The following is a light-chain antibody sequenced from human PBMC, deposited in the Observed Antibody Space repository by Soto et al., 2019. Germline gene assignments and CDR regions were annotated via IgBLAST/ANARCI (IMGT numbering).Light chain of an antibody. J-gene: IGLJ2*01. CDR3: AAWDDSLNGPV. CDR1: SSNIGSNT. Sequence: QAVVTQPPSASGTPGQRVTISCSGDSSNIGSNTVNWYQQLPGTAPKVLIFSNNQRPSGVPDRFSGSKSGTSASLAISGLQSEDEADYYCAAWDDSLNGPVFGGGTKVTVL. CDR2: SNN. V-gene: IGLV1-44*01.